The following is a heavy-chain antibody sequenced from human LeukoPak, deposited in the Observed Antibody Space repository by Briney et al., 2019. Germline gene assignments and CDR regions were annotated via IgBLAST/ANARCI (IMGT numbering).Heavy chain of an antibody. J-gene: IGHJ3*02. CDR2: IGGSGGST. CDR1: GFTFSSYA. Sequence: GGSLTLSCAASGFTFSSYAMSWVGQAPAKGLEGVSAIGGSGGSTYYADSVKGRFTISRDNPKKTLYLQMNSLIAEDTAVYYCARGSIWFGESNAFDIWGQGTMVTVSS. CDR3: ARGSIWFGESNAFDI. V-gene: IGHV3-23*01. D-gene: IGHD3-10*01.